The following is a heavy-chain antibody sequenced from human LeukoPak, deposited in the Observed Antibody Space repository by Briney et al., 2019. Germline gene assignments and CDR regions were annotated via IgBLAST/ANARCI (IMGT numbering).Heavy chain of an antibody. CDR2: IYHSGST. D-gene: IGHD1-26*01. V-gene: IGHV4-30-2*01. CDR3: ARVVVGYHYFDL. Sequence: SQTLSLTCTVSGGSISSGGYYWSWIRQPPGKGLEWIGYIYHSGSTYYNPSLKSRVTISVDRSKNQFSLKLSSVTAADTAVYYCARVVVGYHYFDLWGRGTLVTVSS. CDR1: GGSISSGGYY. J-gene: IGHJ2*01.